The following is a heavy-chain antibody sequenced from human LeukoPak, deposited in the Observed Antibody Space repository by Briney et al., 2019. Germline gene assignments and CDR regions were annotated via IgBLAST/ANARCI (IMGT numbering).Heavy chain of an antibody. V-gene: IGHV4-31*11. D-gene: IGHD6-13*01. CDR1: GGSISSGGYY. J-gene: IGHJ4*02. CDR2: IYYSGST. CDR3: ARAAAGKIFDY. Sequence: TLSLTCAVSGGSISSGGYYWSWIRQHPGKGLEWIRYIYYSGSTYYNPSLKSRVGISVDTSKNQFSLKLSSVTAADTAVYYCARAAAGKIFDYWGQGTLVTVSS.